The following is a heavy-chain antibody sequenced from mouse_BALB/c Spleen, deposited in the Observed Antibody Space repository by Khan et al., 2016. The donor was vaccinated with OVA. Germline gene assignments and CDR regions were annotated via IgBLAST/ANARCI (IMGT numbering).Heavy chain of an antibody. CDR1: GYSFTDYT. V-gene: IGHV1-18*01. J-gene: IGHJ3*01. CDR3: ARGNYYGSNSWFGY. Sequence: VQLKQSGPELVKPGTSMKISCKASGYSFTDYTMNWVKQSHGKNLEWIGLINPYNGGTTYNQKFKGKATLTVDKSSSTAYMELLSLTSEDSAVYYCARGNYYGSNSWFGYWGQGTLVTVSA. CDR2: INPYNGGT. D-gene: IGHD1-1*01.